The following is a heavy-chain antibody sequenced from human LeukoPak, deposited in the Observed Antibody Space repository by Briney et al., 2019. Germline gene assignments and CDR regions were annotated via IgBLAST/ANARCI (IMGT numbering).Heavy chain of an antibody. V-gene: IGHV4-4*07. CDR2: ISASGST. CDR1: GGSISSYY. Sequence: SETLSLTCTVSGGSISSYYWSWIRQPAGKGLEWIGRISASGSTNYAPSLRSRITMSVDTSTKQFSLKLTSVIAADTAVYYCATDISWFDPWGRGTLVTVSS. CDR3: ATDISWFDP. J-gene: IGHJ5*02.